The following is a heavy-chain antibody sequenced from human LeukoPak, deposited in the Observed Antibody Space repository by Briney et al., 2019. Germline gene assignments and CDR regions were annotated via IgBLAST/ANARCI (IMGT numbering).Heavy chain of an antibody. J-gene: IGHJ4*02. CDR2: ISSSGSTI. D-gene: IGHD5-24*01. Sequence: GGSLRLSCAASGFTFSSYEMNWVRQAPGKGLEWVSYISSSGSTIYYADSVKGRFTITRDNAKNSLYLQMNSLRAEDTAVYYCARGMATRFDYWGQGTLVTVSS. CDR1: GFTFSSYE. V-gene: IGHV3-48*03. CDR3: ARGMATRFDY.